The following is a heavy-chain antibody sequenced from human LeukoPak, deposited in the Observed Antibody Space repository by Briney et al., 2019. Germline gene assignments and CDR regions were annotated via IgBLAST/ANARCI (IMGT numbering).Heavy chain of an antibody. CDR3: AKDLVATGHYYYMDV. D-gene: IGHD5-12*01. J-gene: IGHJ6*03. CDR1: GFTFSSYA. V-gene: IGHV3-23*01. Sequence: GGSLRLSCAASGFTFSSYAMSWVRQPPGKGLEWVSTITGSGGTTYYADSVKGRFTISRDNSKNTLSLQMHSLRAEDTATYCCAKDLVATGHYYYMDVWAKGTTVTVSS. CDR2: ITGSGGTT.